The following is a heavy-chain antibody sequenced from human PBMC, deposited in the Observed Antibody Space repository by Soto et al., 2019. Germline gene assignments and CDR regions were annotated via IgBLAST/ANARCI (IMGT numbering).Heavy chain of an antibody. D-gene: IGHD4-4*01. V-gene: IGHV3-30*18. J-gene: IGHJ6*02. CDR3: AKVRVKDYYYYAMDF. Sequence: GGSLRLSCAASGFTFSSYGMHWVRQAPGKGLAWVAVISSDGTSRFYADSVKGRFTISRDNSKNTPYLQMNSLRAEDTAMYYCAKVRVKDYYYYAMDFWGQGTTVTFSS. CDR2: ISSDGTSR. CDR1: GFTFSSYG.